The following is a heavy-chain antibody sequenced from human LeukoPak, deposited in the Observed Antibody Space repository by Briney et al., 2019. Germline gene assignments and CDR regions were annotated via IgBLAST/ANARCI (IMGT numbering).Heavy chain of an antibody. Sequence: GGSLRLSCAASGFTFTSYSMNWVRQAPGKGLEWVSTISGGGGSTYYADSVKGRFSISRDNAKNTLYLQMNSLRVEDTAVYYCARGRPHGNDYWGQGTLVTVSS. CDR3: ARGRPHGNDY. CDR1: GFTFTSYS. CDR2: ISGGGGST. J-gene: IGHJ4*02. V-gene: IGHV3-23*01. D-gene: IGHD4-23*01.